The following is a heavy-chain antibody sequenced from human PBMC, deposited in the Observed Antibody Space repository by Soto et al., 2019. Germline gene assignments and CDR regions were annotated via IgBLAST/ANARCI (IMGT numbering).Heavy chain of an antibody. CDR3: AADATAWQQMVPSDY. V-gene: IGHV1-58*01. D-gene: IGHD2-8*01. CDR1: GFTFTSSA. J-gene: IGHJ4*02. Sequence: SVKVSCKASGFTFTSSAFQWVRQARGQRLEWIGWIAVGSGYTNYAQRFQDRVTLTRDTSTATTYMELSRLTSEDTAIYYCAADATAWQQMVPSDYWGQGTLVTVSS. CDR2: IAVGSGYT.